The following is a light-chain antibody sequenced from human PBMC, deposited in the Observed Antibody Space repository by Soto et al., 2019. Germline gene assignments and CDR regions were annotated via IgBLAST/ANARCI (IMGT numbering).Light chain of an antibody. CDR1: NSDIGVYNY. CDR2: EVT. V-gene: IGLV2-14*01. Sequence: QSALTQPASVSGSPGQSITISCTGTNSDIGVYNYVSWYQQHPGKAPILLIYEVTHRPSGISSRFSGSKSGNTASLTISGLQTDDEASYFCSSFTTSTVLVFGGGTKVTVL. CDR3: SSFTTSTVLV. J-gene: IGLJ2*01.